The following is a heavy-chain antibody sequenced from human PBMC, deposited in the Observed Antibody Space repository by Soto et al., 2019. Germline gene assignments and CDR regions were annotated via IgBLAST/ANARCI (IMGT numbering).Heavy chain of an antibody. Sequence: QVQLVQSGAEVKKPGASVKVSCKASGYTFTSYGISWVRQAPGQGLEWMGWISAYNGNTNYAQKLQGRVTMTTDTSTNTSYLELRSLRFDDTAVYYCATDPGTYYDFWSGYYSGGMDVWGQGTTVTVSS. CDR2: ISAYNGNT. V-gene: IGHV1-18*01. D-gene: IGHD3-3*01. CDR3: ATDPGTYYDFWSGYYSGGMDV. J-gene: IGHJ6*01. CDR1: GYTFTSYG.